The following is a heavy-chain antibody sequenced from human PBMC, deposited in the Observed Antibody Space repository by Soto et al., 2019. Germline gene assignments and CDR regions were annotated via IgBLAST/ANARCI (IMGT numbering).Heavy chain of an antibody. CDR1: GCSISIYY. D-gene: IGHD3-22*01. CDR3: ARESFYDSGGFYGYDY. CDR2: IYYSGST. Sequence: SETLSLTCIVSGCSISIYYWSWIRQPPGKGLEWIGYIYYSGSTNYNPSLKSRVTISVDTSKNQFSLKLSSVTAADTAVYYCARESFYDSGGFYGYDYWGQGTLVTVSS. J-gene: IGHJ4*02. V-gene: IGHV4-59*01.